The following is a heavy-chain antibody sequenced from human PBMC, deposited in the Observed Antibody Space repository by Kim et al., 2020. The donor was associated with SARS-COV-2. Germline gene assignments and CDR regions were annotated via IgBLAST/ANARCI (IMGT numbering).Heavy chain of an antibody. Sequence: SETLSLTCTVSGASISSYYWSWIRQPPGKGLEWIGYVYYSGTTNYNPSLKSRVTMAVDTSTNQFSLKVRSVTAADTAVYYCARDISNNWFGPWGQGTLVT. CDR3: ARDISNNWFGP. J-gene: IGHJ5*02. V-gene: IGHV4-59*13. CDR2: VYYSGTT. D-gene: IGHD2-2*01. CDR1: GASISSYY.